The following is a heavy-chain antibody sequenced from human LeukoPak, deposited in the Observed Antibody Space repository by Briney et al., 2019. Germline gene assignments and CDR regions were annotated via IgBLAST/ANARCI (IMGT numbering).Heavy chain of an antibody. CDR3: ASGPQPKYSSSSFDY. CDR1: GGAFSSYA. CDR2: IIPIFGTA. D-gene: IGHD6-6*01. V-gene: IGHV1-69*13. Sequence: SVKVSCKASGGAFSSYAISWVRQAPGQGLEWMGGIIPIFGTANYAQKFQGRVTITADESTSTAYMELSSLRSEDTAVYYCASGPQPKYSSSSFDYWGQGTLVTVSS. J-gene: IGHJ4*02.